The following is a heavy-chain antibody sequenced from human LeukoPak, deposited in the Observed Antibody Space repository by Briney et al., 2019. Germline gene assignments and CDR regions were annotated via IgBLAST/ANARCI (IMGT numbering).Heavy chain of an antibody. Sequence: PSETLSLTCTVSGYSISSGYYWGWIRRPPGKGLEWIGSIYHCGSTYYNPSLKSRVTISVDTSKNQFSLKLSSVTAADTAVYYCARVGYCSGGSCYVGFDYWGQGTLVTVSS. CDR2: IYHCGST. CDR1: GYSISSGYY. CDR3: ARVGYCSGGSCYVGFDY. J-gene: IGHJ4*02. D-gene: IGHD2-15*01. V-gene: IGHV4-38-2*02.